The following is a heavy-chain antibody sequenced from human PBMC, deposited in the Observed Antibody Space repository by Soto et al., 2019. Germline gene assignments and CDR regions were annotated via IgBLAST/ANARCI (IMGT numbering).Heavy chain of an antibody. V-gene: IGHV2-5*02. J-gene: IGHJ6*03. Sequence: ESGPTLVNPTQTLTLTCSFSGFSLSTSGVGVGWIRQPPGKALEWLALIYWDDDKRYSPSLKSRLTTTKDTSKNQVVLTMTNMDPVDTGTYYCAHQGSGYYSDYYYMDVWGEGTTVTVSS. CDR3: AHQGSGYYSDYYYMDV. CDR2: IYWDDDK. D-gene: IGHD3-3*01. CDR1: GFSLSTSGVG.